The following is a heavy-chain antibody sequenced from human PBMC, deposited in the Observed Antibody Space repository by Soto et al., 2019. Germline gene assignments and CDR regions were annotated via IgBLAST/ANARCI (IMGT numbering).Heavy chain of an antibody. CDR1: GDSVSSNSAA. J-gene: IGHJ6*02. V-gene: IGHV6-1*01. CDR3: AREWGYSYGYNKYYYGMDV. Sequence: QSQTLSLTCAISGDSVSSNSAAWNWIRQSPSRGLEWLGRTYYRSKWYNDYAVSVKSRITINPDTSKNQFSLQLNSVTPEDTAVYYCAREWGYSYGYNKYYYGMDVWGQGTTVTVSS. D-gene: IGHD5-18*01. CDR2: TYYRSKWYN.